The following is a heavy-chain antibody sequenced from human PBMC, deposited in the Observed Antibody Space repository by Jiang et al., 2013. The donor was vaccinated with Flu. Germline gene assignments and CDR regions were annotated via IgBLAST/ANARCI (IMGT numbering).Heavy chain of an antibody. CDR1: GGSISSYY. D-gene: IGHD6-6*01. Sequence: GPGLVKPSETLSLTCTVSGGSISSYYWSWIRQPPGKGLEWIGYIYYSGSTNYNPSLKSRVTISVDTSKNQFSLKLSSVTAADTAVYYCARVSGLERDAARPSSRWDSYYYYMDVWGKGTTVTVSS. J-gene: IGHJ6*03. CDR3: ARVSGLERDAARPSSRWDSYYYYMDV. CDR2: IYYSGST. V-gene: IGHV4-59*01.